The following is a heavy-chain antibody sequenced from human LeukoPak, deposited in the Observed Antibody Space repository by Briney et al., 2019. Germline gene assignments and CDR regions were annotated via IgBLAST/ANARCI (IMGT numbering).Heavy chain of an antibody. CDR3: AQSYSSGWYYFDY. Sequence: PGGSLRLSCATSGFIFGNYRMHWVRHAPGKGLVWVSRINSDGSGTDYAESVKGRFTISRDNAKNTLYLHTSSLRVEDTAVYYCAQSYSSGWYYFDYWGQGTLVTVSS. V-gene: IGHV3-74*01. J-gene: IGHJ4*02. D-gene: IGHD6-19*01. CDR2: INSDGSGT. CDR1: GFIFGNYR.